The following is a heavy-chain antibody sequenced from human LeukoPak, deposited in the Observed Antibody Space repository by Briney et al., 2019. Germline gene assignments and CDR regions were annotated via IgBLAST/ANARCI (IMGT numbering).Heavy chain of an antibody. Sequence: PGGSLRLSCAASGVTFSSYWMSWVRQAPGKGLEWVANIKEDGSEKYYVDSVKGRFTISRDNAKNSLYLQMNSLRAEDTAVYYCAREQSGGITWGQGTLVTVSS. CDR1: GVTFSSYW. J-gene: IGHJ5*02. CDR3: AREQSGGIT. V-gene: IGHV3-7*01. D-gene: IGHD4-23*01. CDR2: IKEDGSEK.